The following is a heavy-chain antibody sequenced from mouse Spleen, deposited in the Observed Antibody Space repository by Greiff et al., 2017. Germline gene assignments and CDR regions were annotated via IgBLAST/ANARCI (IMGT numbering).Heavy chain of an antibody. D-gene: IGHD1-1*01. CDR3: ARRGFITTVVAPGY. CDR2: IYPGSGST. CDR1: GYTFTSYW. Sequence: VQLQQSGAELVKPGASVKMSCKASGYTFTSYWITWVKQRPGQGLEWIGDIYPGSGSTNYNEKFKSKATLTVDTSSSTAYMQLSSLTSEDSAVYYCARRGFITTVVAPGYWGQGTTLTVSS. V-gene: IGHV1-55*01. J-gene: IGHJ2*01.